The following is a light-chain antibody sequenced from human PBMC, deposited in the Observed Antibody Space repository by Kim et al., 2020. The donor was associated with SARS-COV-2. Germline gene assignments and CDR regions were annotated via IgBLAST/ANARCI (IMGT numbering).Light chain of an antibody. V-gene: IGKV3-20*01. CDR1: QSVSSSY. J-gene: IGKJ4*01. CDR3: HQCSSSPLT. Sequence: EIVLTQSPGTLSLSPGERATLSCRASQSVSSSYLAWYQQKPGQAPRLLIYGASSRATGIPDRFSGSGSGTDFTLTISRLEPEDFAVYYSHQCSSSPLTFVGGTTLYIK. CDR2: GAS.